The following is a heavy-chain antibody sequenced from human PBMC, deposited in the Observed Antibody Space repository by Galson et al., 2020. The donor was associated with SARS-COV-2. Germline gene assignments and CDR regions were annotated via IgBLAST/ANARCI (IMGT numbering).Heavy chain of an antibody. CDR2: IYYSGST. Sequence: SETLSLTCTVSGGSISSSSYYWGWIRQPPGKGLEWIGSIYYSGSTYYNPSLKSRVTISVDTSKNQFSLKLSSVTAADTAVYYCASYSSSSFELPPFDPWGQGTLVTVSS. J-gene: IGHJ5*02. CDR1: GGSISSSSYY. V-gene: IGHV4-39*01. CDR3: ASYSSSSFELPPFDP. D-gene: IGHD6-6*01.